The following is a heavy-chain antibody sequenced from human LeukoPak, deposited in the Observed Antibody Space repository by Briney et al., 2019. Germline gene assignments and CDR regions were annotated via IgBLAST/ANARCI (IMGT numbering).Heavy chain of an antibody. CDR1: GFSINSYD. V-gene: IGHV3-21*01. J-gene: IGHJ5*02. Sequence: GGSLKLSCTASGFSINSYDMNWVRQAPGKGLERVSSISPKSDFIYYSDSVRGRFTISRDNADNSLYLQMNSLRAEDTAVYYCARADCSASTCYLRRSWFDPWGQGTLVTVSS. CDR2: ISPKSDFI. D-gene: IGHD3-9*01. CDR3: ARADCSASTCYLRRSWFDP.